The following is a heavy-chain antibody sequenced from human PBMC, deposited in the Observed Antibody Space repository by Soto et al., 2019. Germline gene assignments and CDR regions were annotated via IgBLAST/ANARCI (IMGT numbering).Heavy chain of an antibody. J-gene: IGHJ6*03. CDR2: INPNSGNT. CDR3: ARDRYCSSTSCYAPTNYYYYYMDV. Sequence: ASVKVSCKASGYTFTSYDINWVRQATGQGLEWMGWINPNSGNTGYAQKFQGRVTMTRNTSISTAYMELSSLRSEDTAVYYCARDRYCSSTSCYAPTNYYYYYMDVWGKGTTVTVSS. CDR1: GYTFTSYD. V-gene: IGHV1-8*01. D-gene: IGHD2-2*01.